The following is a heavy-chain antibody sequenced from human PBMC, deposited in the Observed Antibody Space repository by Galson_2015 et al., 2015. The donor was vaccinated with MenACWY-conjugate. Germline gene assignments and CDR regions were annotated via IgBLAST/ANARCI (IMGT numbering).Heavy chain of an antibody. Sequence: QSGAEVTKSGASVKVSCKASGYSFTSYYIHWVRQAPGQGLEWMGIINPSGGSTTYAQKFQGRVTMARDTSTSTVYMEVSSLSSEDTAVYYCARGKATISTNDYFEYWGQGTLVTVSS. CDR2: INPSGGST. J-gene: IGHJ4*02. CDR1: GYSFTSYY. V-gene: IGHV1-46*01. D-gene: IGHD1-26*01. CDR3: ARGKATISTNDYFEY.